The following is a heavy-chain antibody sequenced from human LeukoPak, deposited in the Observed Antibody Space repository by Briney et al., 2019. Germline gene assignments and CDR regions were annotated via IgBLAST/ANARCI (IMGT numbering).Heavy chain of an antibody. CDR3: ARSIVVVPAARNYYYMDV. CDR2: IIPIFGTA. V-gene: IGHV1-69*13. CDR1: GGTFSSYA. Sequence: ASVKVSCKASGGTFSSYAISWVRQAPGQGLEWMGGIIPIFGTANYAQKFQGRVTITADESTSTAYMELSSLRSEDTAVYYCARSIVVVPAARNYYYMDVWGKGTTVTVSS. D-gene: IGHD2-2*01. J-gene: IGHJ6*03.